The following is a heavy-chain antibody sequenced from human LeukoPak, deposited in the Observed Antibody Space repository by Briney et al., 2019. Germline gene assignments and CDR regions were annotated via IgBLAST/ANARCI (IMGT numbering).Heavy chain of an antibody. CDR2: IKEDGSEK. CDR1: GFAFRAYW. V-gene: IGHV3-7*01. J-gene: IGHJ6*02. Sequence: GGSLRLSCAASGFAFRAYWMSWVRQAPGKGLEWVANIKEDGSEKYYVDSVKGRFTSSRDNGKNSLYLQMNGLRAEDTAVYFCARTWGYSGFGSDYYFYGMDVWGQGTTVTVSS. CDR3: ARTWGYSGFGSDYYFYGMDV. D-gene: IGHD5-12*01.